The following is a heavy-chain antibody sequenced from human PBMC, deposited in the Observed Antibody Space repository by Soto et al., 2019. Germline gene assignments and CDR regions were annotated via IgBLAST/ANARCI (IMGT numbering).Heavy chain of an antibody. V-gene: IGHV4-59*01. CDR1: GDSISSYY. D-gene: IGHD2-15*01. CDR3: ARAYSGTYDV. Sequence: QVQLQESGPGVVKSSETLSLTCTVSGDSISSYYWSWIRQPPGKGLEWIGYIYYSGGTSYNTSLKSRVSISVDTSKNQCSLNLRSVTAADTAMYYCARAYSGTYDVWGQGTMVTVSS. CDR2: IYYSGGT. J-gene: IGHJ3*01.